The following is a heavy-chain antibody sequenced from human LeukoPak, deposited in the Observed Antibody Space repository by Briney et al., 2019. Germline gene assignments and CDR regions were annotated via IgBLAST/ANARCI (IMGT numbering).Heavy chain of an antibody. Sequence: GGSLRLSCAACGFTVSSNYMSWVRQAPGKGLEWVSVIYSGGSTYYADSVEGRFTISRDNSKNTLYLQMNSLRAEDTAVYYCASNDILTGSYWGQGTLVTVSS. CDR2: IYSGGST. CDR1: GFTVSSNY. J-gene: IGHJ4*02. CDR3: ASNDILTGSY. V-gene: IGHV3-53*01. D-gene: IGHD3-9*01.